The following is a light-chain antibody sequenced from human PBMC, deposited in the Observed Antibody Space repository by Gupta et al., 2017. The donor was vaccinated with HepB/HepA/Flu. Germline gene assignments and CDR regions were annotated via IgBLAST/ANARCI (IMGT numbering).Light chain of an antibody. J-gene: IGKJ1*01. CDR1: QSISSW. V-gene: IGKV1-5*03. CDR3: QQYNDYSWT. CDR2: KAS. Sequence: DTKMTPSPSTLSAYVGDRVTITCRATQSISSWLAWYQQKPGKAPKVLIYKASNLESGVPSRFSGSGSGTEFTLTISSLQPDDFATYYCQQYNDYSWTFGQGTKVEI.